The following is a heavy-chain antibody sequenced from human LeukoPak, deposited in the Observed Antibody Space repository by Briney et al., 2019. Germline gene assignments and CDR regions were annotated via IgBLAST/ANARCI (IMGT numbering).Heavy chain of an antibody. CDR1: GFTFSSHG. Sequence: GGSLRLSCAASGFTFSSHGMSWVRQAPGKGLEWVSTISGSGDNTYYADSVKGRFTISRDNSKHTLYLQMNSLRAEDTAVYYCAKVTYGSGTYGAFDYWGQGTLVTVSS. J-gene: IGHJ4*02. D-gene: IGHD3-10*01. V-gene: IGHV3-23*01. CDR2: ISGSGDNT. CDR3: AKVTYGSGTYGAFDY.